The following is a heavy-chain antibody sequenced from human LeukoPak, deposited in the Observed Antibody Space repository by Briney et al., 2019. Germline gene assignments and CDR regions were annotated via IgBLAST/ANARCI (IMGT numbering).Heavy chain of an antibody. V-gene: IGHV7-4-1*02. Sequence: ASVTVSCKASGYTFTRYAMNWVRQAPGQGLEWMGWINPNTGNPTYAQGFTGRFVFSLDTSVSTAYLQISSLKAEDTAVYYCARAYQPLGELSLPDYWGQGTLVTVSS. CDR1: GYTFTRYA. CDR3: ARAYQPLGELSLPDY. CDR2: INPNTGNP. J-gene: IGHJ4*02. D-gene: IGHD3-16*02.